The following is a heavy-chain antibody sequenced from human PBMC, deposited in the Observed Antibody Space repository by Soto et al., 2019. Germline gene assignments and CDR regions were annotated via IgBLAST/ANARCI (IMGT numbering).Heavy chain of an antibody. J-gene: IGHJ4*02. V-gene: IGHV4-31*03. CDR2: IYYSGST. Sequence: PSETLSLTCTVSGGSISSGGYYWSWIRQHPGKGLEWIGYIYYSGSTYYNPSLKSRVTISVDTSKNQFSLKLSSVTAADTAVYYCARELRVGATTGDFDYWGQGTLVTVSS. CDR1: GGSISSGGYY. CDR3: ARELRVGATTGDFDY. D-gene: IGHD1-26*01.